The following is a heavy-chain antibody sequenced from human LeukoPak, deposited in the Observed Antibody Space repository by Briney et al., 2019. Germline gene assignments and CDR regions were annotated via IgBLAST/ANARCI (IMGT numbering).Heavy chain of an antibody. CDR3: ARGERGIAAAGSLDY. D-gene: IGHD6-13*01. CDR1: GFTFSSYG. V-gene: IGHV3-30*02. J-gene: IGHJ4*02. Sequence: TGGSLRLSCAASGFTFSSYGVHWVRQAPGKGLEWVAFIRYDGSNKYYADSVKGRFTISRDNSKNTLYLQMNSLRAEDTAVYYCARGERGIAAAGSLDYWGQGTLVTVSS. CDR2: IRYDGSNK.